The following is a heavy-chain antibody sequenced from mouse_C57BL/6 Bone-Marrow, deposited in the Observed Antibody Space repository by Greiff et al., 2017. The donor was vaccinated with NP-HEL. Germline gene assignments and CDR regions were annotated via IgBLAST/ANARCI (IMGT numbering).Heavy chain of an antibody. CDR3: ARGSRYYFDY. CDR1: GYTFTDYY. V-gene: IGHV1-76*01. CDR2: IYPGSGNT. D-gene: IGHD1-1*01. J-gene: IGHJ2*01. Sequence: QVQLKQSGAELVRPGASVKLSCKASGYTFTDYYINWVKQRPGQGLEWIARIYPGSGNTYYNEKFKGKATLTAEKSSSTAYMQLSSLTSEDSAVYFCARGSRYYFDYWGQGTTLTVSS.